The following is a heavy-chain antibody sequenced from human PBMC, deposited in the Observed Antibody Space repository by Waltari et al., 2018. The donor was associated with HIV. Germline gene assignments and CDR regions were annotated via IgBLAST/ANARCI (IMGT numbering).Heavy chain of an antibody. V-gene: IGHV3-7*01. D-gene: IGHD6-25*01. CDR2: IKQDGSGK. CDR3: ARDSGPDY. Sequence: EVQLVESGGGLVQPGGSLRLSCAASGFTFSNYWMSWVRQAPGKGLEWVANIKQDGSGKYYVDSGKGRFTISRDNAKNSLYLQMNSLRAEDTAVYYCARDSGPDYWGQGTLITVSS. J-gene: IGHJ4*02. CDR1: GFTFSNYW.